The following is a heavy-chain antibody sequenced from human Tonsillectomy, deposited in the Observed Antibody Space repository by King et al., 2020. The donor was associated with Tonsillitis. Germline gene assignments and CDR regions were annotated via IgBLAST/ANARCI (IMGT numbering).Heavy chain of an antibody. CDR2: IKSKTDGGTT. V-gene: IGHV3-15*01. D-gene: IGHD6-6*01. Sequence: QLVQSGGGLVKPGGSLRLSCAASGFTFSNAWMSWVRQAPGKGLEWVGRIKSKTDGGTTDYSAPVKGRFTIARDDSKNTLYLQMNSPKTEDTAVYYCITVSIAALSYWGQGTLVTVSS. CDR3: ITVSIAALSY. J-gene: IGHJ4*02. CDR1: GFTFSNAW.